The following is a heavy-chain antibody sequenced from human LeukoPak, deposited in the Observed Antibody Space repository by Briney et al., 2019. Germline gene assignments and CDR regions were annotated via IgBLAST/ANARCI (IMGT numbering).Heavy chain of an antibody. V-gene: IGHV3-23*01. Sequence: PGGSLRLSCAASAFTFSNYAMSWVRQAPGKGLEWVSSISGSGDSTYYADSVKGRFTISRDNSKSTLYLQMNSLRAEDTAVYYCAKDGSRAWDIGFQHWGQGTLVTVSS. CDR2: ISGSGDST. CDR3: AKDGSRAWDIGFQH. J-gene: IGHJ1*01. CDR1: AFTFSNYA. D-gene: IGHD2-15*01.